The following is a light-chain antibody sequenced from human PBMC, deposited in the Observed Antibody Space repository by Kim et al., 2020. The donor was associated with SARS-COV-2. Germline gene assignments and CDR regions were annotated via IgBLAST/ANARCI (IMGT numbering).Light chain of an antibody. CDR3: AAWDDSLSGPV. CDR1: SSNIGSNY. CDR2: SNN. V-gene: IGLV1-47*02. Sequence: GQRVTISCSGSSSNIGSNYVCWYQQLPGTAPKLLISSNNQRPSGVPDRFSGSKSGTSASLAISGLRSEDEAYYYCAAWDDSLSGPVFGGGTQLTVL. J-gene: IGLJ3*02.